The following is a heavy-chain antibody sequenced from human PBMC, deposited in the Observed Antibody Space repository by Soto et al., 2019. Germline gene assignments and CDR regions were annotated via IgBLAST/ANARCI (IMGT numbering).Heavy chain of an antibody. CDR3: AREGGRDGYKYEAYSFDY. D-gene: IGHD3-16*01. Sequence: QVQLVESGGGVVQPGTSLRLSCAASRFTFSSYGMHWVRQAPGKGLEWVAVTWYDGSDKFYAASVKGRFTISRDNSNNTLYLQMNSLRVDDTAVYYCAREGGRDGYKYEAYSFDYWGQGTLVTVSS. J-gene: IGHJ4*02. CDR2: TWYDGSDK. CDR1: RFTFSSYG. V-gene: IGHV3-33*01.